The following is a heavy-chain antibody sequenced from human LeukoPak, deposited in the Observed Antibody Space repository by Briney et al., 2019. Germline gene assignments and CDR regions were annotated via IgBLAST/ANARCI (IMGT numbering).Heavy chain of an antibody. Sequence: SETLSLTCTVSGYSISSGYYWGWIRQPPGKGLEWIGNTYHSGRTYSNPSLRSRVTISVDKSKNQFSLKLSSVTAADTAVYYCARDYGSGSTKYNWFDPWGQGTLVTVSS. CDR2: TYHSGRT. CDR3: ARDYGSGSTKYNWFDP. J-gene: IGHJ5*02. V-gene: IGHV4-38-2*02. D-gene: IGHD3-10*01. CDR1: GYSISSGYY.